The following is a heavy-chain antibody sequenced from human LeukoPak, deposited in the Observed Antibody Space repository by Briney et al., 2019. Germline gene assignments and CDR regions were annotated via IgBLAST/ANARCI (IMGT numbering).Heavy chain of an antibody. CDR1: GFTVSSNY. V-gene: IGHV3-66*02. CDR3: ARDDGYNIGYFDY. Sequence: PGGSLRLSCAASGFTVSSNYMSWVRQAPGKGLEWVSVIYSGGSTYYADSVKGRFTISRDNSKNTLYLQMNNLRAEDTAVYYCARDDGYNIGYFDYWGQGTLVTVSS. CDR2: IYSGGST. J-gene: IGHJ4*02. D-gene: IGHD5-24*01.